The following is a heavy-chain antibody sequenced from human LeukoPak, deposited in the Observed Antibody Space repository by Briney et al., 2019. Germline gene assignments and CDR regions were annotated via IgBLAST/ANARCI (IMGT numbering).Heavy chain of an antibody. Sequence: ASVKVSCKASGYTFTGYYMHWVRQAPGQGLEWMGWINPNSGGTNYAQKFQGRVTMTRDTSISTAYMELSRLRSDDTAVYYCARDGMGGSSWYESWFDPWGQGTLVTVSS. CDR2: INPNSGGT. D-gene: IGHD6-13*01. V-gene: IGHV1-2*02. J-gene: IGHJ5*02. CDR1: GYTFTGYY. CDR3: ARDGMGGSSWYESWFDP.